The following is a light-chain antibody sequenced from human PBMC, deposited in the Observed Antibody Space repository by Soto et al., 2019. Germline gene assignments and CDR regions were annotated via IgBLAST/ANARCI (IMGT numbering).Light chain of an antibody. CDR3: ATWDGSLSAA. J-gene: IGLJ3*02. Sequence: QSVLTQPPSVSAAPGQTVIISCSGRSFNIGNNYVSWYQQLPGTAPKLLIYDNNKRPSGIPDRFSGSKSGTSATLGITGLQTGDEAHYYCATWDGSLSAAFGGGTKLTVL. CDR1: SFNIGNNY. CDR2: DNN. V-gene: IGLV1-51*01.